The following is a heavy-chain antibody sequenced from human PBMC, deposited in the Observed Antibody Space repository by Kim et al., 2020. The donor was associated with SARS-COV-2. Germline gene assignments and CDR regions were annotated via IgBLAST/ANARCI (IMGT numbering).Heavy chain of an antibody. J-gene: IGHJ5*02. CDR2: SYYSGST. CDR1: GGSISSSSYY. D-gene: IGHD3-3*01. Sequence: SETLSLTCTVSGGSISSSSYYWGWIRQPPGKGLEWIGSSYYSGSTYYNPSLKSRVTISVATSKNQFSLKLSSVTAADTAVYYCARHGPFWSGQYNWFYP. V-gene: IGHV4-39*01. CDR3: ARHGPFWSGQYNWFYP.